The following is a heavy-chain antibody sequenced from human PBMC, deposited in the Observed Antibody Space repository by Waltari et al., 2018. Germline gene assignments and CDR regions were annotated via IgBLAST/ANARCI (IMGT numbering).Heavy chain of an antibody. CDR1: GYSISSGYY. CDR2: MHHRGST. J-gene: IGHJ3*02. D-gene: IGHD3-16*02. Sequence: QVQLQESGPGLVKPSETLSLTCAVPGYSISSGYYWGWIRQPTGKGQEGMGSMHHRGSTYYNPSLKSRVTISVDTSKNQFSLKLSSVTAADTAVYYCARAPTWRLGELSLLGPGIVSHDAFDIWGQGTMVTVSS. CDR3: ARAPTWRLGELSLLGPGIVSHDAFDI. V-gene: IGHV4-38-2*01.